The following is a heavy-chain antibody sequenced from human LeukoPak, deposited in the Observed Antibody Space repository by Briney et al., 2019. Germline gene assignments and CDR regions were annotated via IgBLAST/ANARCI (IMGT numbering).Heavy chain of an antibody. V-gene: IGHV1-2*02. J-gene: IGHJ4*02. CDR1: GYTFTGYY. Sequence: ASVKVSCKASGYTFTGYYMHWVRQAPGQGLEWMGWINPNSGGTNYAQKFQGRVTMTRDTSISTAYMELSRLRSDDTAVYYCARVLTMVRGVIGYWGQGTLVTVSS. D-gene: IGHD3-10*01. CDR3: ARVLTMVRGVIGY. CDR2: INPNSGGT.